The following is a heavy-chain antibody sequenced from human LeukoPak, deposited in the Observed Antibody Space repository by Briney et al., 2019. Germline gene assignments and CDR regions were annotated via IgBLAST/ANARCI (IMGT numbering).Heavy chain of an antibody. D-gene: IGHD6-19*01. J-gene: IGHJ4*02. CDR2: IDYSGSS. CDR1: GGSIRSYY. CDR3: ARRDISSGWSFDY. Sequence: SETLSLTCIVSGGSIRSYYWSWIRQPPGKGLEWIGNIDYSGSSNYNPSLKSRVTMSIDTTEDQVSLTIRSVTAADTAFYYCARRDISSGWSFDYWGQGTLVTVSS. V-gene: IGHV4-59*12.